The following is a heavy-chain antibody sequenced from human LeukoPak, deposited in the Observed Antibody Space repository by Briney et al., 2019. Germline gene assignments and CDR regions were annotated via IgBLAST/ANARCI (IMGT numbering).Heavy chain of an antibody. D-gene: IGHD5-24*01. J-gene: IGHJ4*02. CDR1: GGSISGYY. V-gene: IGHV4-59*08. CDR3: ARYGDGSRFDY. CDR2: IYYTGNT. Sequence: SETLSLTCTVSGGSISGYYWSWTRQPPGKGLEWIGYIYYTGNTNSNPSLKSRVVISVDTSKNQFSLQLNSVTAADTAVYYCARYGDGSRFDYWGQGTLVTVSS.